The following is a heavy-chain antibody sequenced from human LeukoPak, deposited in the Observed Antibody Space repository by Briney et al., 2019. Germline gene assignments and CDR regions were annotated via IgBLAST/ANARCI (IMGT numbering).Heavy chain of an antibody. V-gene: IGHV3-48*04. CDR3: AGRVGATWVDY. CDR2: ISSSSSTM. CDR1: GFTFSDNS. D-gene: IGHD1-26*01. Sequence: GGSLRLSCAASGFTFSDNSMNWVRQAPGKGLEWLSYISSSSSTMYYADSVKGRFTISRDNAKNSLYLQMNSLRAEDTAVYYCAGRVGATWVDYWGQGTLVSVSS. J-gene: IGHJ4*02.